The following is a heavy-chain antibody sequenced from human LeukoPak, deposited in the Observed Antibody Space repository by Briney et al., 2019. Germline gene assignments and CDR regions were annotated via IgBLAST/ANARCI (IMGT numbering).Heavy chain of an antibody. J-gene: IGHJ4*02. V-gene: IGHV1-69*04. CDR3: ARDPDIVVVPAALADY. CDR1: GGTFSSYA. D-gene: IGHD2-2*01. Sequence: ASVKVSCKASGGTFSSYAISWVRQAPGQGLEWMGRIIPILGIANYAQKFQGRVMITADKSTSTAYMELSSLRSEDTAVYYCARDPDIVVVPAALADYWGQGTLVTVSS. CDR2: IIPILGIA.